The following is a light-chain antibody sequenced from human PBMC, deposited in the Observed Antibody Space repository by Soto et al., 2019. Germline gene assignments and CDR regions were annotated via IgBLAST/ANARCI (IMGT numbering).Light chain of an antibody. J-gene: IGKJ1*01. CDR2: GAS. CDR1: QSVSNSY. Sequence: EIVLTQSPGTLSLSPGERATLSCRASQSVSNSYIAWYQQKPGQAPRLLIYGASSRATGIPDRFSGSGSGTDFTVTISRLEPEDFAVYYCQQYGSSPWTVGQGTKVEIK. V-gene: IGKV3-20*01. CDR3: QQYGSSPWT.